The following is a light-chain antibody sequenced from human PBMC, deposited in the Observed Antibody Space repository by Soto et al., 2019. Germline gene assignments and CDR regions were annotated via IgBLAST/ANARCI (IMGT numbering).Light chain of an antibody. CDR2: GAS. V-gene: IGKV3-20*01. CDR3: QQYGSSPRT. Sequence: EIILSQSPATLSVSPGDRATLSCRASQSVSSNLAWYQQKPGQAPRLLIYGASRRATGIPDRFSGSGSGTDFTLTISRLEPEDFAVYYCQQYGSSPRTFGQGTKVDIK. J-gene: IGKJ1*01. CDR1: QSVSSN.